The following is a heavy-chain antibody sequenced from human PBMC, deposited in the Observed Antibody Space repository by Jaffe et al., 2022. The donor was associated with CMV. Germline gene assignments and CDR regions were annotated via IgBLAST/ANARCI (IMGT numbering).Heavy chain of an antibody. J-gene: IGHJ4*02. CDR1: GFTFSSYS. V-gene: IGHV3-21*01. Sequence: EVQLVESGGGLVKPGGSLRLSCAASGFTFSSYSMNWVRQAPGKGLEWVSSISSSSSYIYYADSVKGRFTISRDNAKNSLYLQMNSLRAEDTAVYYCARVGSYYYDSSGWHFDYWGQGTLVTVSS. D-gene: IGHD3-22*01. CDR3: ARVGSYYYDSSGWHFDY. CDR2: ISSSSSYI.